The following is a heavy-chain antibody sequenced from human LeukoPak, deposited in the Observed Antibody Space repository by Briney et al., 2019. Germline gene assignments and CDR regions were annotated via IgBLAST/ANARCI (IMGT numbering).Heavy chain of an antibody. Sequence: SQTLSLTRALSCVSNNNGGYSWRWLRHPPGKGMEWIGYIYHSGSTYYNPSLKSRVTISVDRSKNQFSLKLSSVTAAYTAVYYCARVTTVTNEIDYWGQGTLVTVSS. D-gene: IGHD4-17*01. CDR3: ARVTTVTNEIDY. J-gene: IGHJ4*02. CDR2: IYHSGST. V-gene: IGHV4-30-2*01. CDR1: CVSNNNGGYS.